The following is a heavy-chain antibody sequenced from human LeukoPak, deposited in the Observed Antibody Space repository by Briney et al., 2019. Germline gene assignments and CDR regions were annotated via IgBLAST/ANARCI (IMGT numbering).Heavy chain of an antibody. J-gene: IGHJ4*02. V-gene: IGHV1-8*01. Sequence: GESLKISCKGSGYTFTSYDINWVRQATGQGLEWMGWMNPNSGNTGYAQKFQGRVTMTRNTSISTAYMELSSLRSEDTAVYYCARADSRRPFDYWGQGTLVTVSS. D-gene: IGHD4-11*01. CDR3: ARADSRRPFDY. CDR2: MNPNSGNT. CDR1: GYTFTSYD.